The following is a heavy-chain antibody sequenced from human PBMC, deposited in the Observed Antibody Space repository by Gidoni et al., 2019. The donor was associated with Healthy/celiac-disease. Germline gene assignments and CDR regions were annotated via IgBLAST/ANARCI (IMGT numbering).Heavy chain of an antibody. CDR1: GFTFSSYA. CDR3: ASLLLLAVAGKVGAFDY. V-gene: IGHV3-23*01. J-gene: IGHJ4*02. D-gene: IGHD6-19*01. Sequence: EVQLLESGGGLVQPGGSLRLSCAASGFTFSSYAMSWVRQAPGKGLEWVSAISGSGGSTYYADSVKGRFTISRDNSKNTLYLQMNSLRAEDTAVYYCASLLLLAVAGKVGAFDYWGQGTLVTVSS. CDR2: ISGSGGST.